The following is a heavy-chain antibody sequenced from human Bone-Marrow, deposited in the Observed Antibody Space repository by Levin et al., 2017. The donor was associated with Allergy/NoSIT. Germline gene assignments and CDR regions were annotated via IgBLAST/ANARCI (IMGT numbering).Heavy chain of an antibody. J-gene: IGHJ2*01. CDR1: GFAFSSYW. CDR3: ARDPGSSSHDWYFDL. D-gene: IGHD6-13*01. V-gene: IGHV3-74*01. Sequence: GGSLRLSCAASGFAFSSYWMNWVRQVPGEGLVWVSRINSDGRKTSYADSVKGRFTISRDNAKNTLYLQMNSLRVEDTAVYYCARDPGSSSHDWYFDLWGRGTLVTVSS. CDR2: INSDGRKT.